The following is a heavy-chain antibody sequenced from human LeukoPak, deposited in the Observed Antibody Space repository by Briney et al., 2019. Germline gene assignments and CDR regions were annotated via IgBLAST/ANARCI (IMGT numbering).Heavy chain of an antibody. CDR3: AREKGGYSYGYFDY. V-gene: IGHV1-69*06. CDR2: IIPIFGTA. J-gene: IGHJ4*02. Sequence: SVKVSRKASGGTFISYAISWVRQAPGQGLEWMGGIIPIFGTANYAQKFQGRVTITADKSTSTAYMELSSLRSEDTAVYYCAREKGGYSYGYFDYWGQGTLVTVSS. D-gene: IGHD5-18*01. CDR1: GGTFISYA.